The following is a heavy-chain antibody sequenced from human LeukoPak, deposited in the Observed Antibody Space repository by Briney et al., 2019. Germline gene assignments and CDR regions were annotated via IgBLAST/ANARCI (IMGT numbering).Heavy chain of an antibody. CDR1: GFTFSSYS. D-gene: IGHD6-13*01. CDR2: ISSSSSYI. J-gene: IGHJ3*02. CDR3: ARVEQQLVLAFDI. Sequence: GGSLRLSCAASGFTFSSYSMNWVRQAPGKGLEWVSSISSSSSYIYYADSVKGRFTISRDNAKNSLYLQMNSLRAEDTAVYYCARVEQQLVLAFDIWGQGTMVTVSS. V-gene: IGHV3-21*01.